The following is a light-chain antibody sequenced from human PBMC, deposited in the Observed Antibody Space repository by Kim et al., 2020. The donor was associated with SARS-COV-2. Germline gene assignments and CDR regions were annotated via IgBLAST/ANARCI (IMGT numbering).Light chain of an antibody. Sequence: QSIPISCTGTSSDVGCYNYVSWYQQHPGKAPKLMIYDVSNRPSGVSNRFSGSKSGNPASLTISGLQAEDEADYYCSSYTSSSTLEVFGTGTKVTVL. CDR2: DVS. CDR3: SSYTSSSTLEV. CDR1: SSDVGCYNY. V-gene: IGLV2-14*03. J-gene: IGLJ1*01.